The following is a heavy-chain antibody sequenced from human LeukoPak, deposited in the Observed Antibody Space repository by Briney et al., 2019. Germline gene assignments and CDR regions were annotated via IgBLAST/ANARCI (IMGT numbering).Heavy chain of an antibody. CDR2: ISGSGGGT. CDR3: AKELGGYRNNYFDY. J-gene: IGHJ4*02. Sequence: GGSLRLSCAASGLTFNSYAMGWVCQAPERGLAGVATISGSGGGTYYAASVKGRFTISRDDSKNTLYLQMNSLRAEDTAVYYCAKELGGYRNNYFDYWGQGTLVTVSS. V-gene: IGHV3-23*01. D-gene: IGHD3-16*01. CDR1: GLTFNSYA.